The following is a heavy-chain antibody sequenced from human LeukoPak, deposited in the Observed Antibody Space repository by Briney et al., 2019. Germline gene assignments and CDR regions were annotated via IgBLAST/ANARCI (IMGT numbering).Heavy chain of an antibody. Sequence: GGSLRLSCAASGFTFSTYTLHWVRQAPGKGLEWVALILYDGSNSYYGDSVRGRFTISRDNSKNTLHLQMNSLRIDDTAMYYYARDLGYSSGHGIDHWGQGTLVTVSS. D-gene: IGHD5-18*01. V-gene: IGHV3-30-3*01. CDR2: ILYDGSNS. CDR3: ARDLGYSSGHGIDH. CDR1: GFTFSTYT. J-gene: IGHJ4*02.